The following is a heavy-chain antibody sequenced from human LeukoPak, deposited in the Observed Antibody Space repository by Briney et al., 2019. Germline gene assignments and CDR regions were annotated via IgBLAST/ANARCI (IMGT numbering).Heavy chain of an antibody. J-gene: IGHJ4*02. CDR2: IIPIFGTA. Sequence: SVKVSCKASGGTFSSYAISWVRQAPGQGLEWMGRIIPIFGTANYAQKFQGRVTITTDESTSTAYMELSSLRSEDTAVYYRAARWSSGPSFWGQGTLVTVSS. V-gene: IGHV1-69*05. CDR3: AARWSSGPSF. D-gene: IGHD3-22*01. CDR1: GGTFSSYA.